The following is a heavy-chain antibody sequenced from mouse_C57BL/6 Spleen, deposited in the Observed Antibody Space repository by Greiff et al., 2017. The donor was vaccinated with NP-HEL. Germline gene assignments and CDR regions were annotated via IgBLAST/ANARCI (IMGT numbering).Heavy chain of an antibody. D-gene: IGHD4-1*01. J-gene: IGHJ2*01. CDR3: AIGANWDVGYFDY. CDR2: IHPSDSDT. V-gene: IGHV1-74*01. CDR1: GYTFTSYW. Sequence: QVQLQQPGAELVKPGASVKVSCKASGYTFTSYWMHWVKQRPGQGLEWIGRIHPSDSDTNYNPKFKGKATLTVDKSSSTAYMQLRILSSEDSAVSYCAIGANWDVGYFDYWGQGTTLTVSS.